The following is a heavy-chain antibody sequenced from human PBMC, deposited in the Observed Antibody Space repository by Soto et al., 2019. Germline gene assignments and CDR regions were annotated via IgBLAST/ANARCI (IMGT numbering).Heavy chain of an antibody. CDR3: ARGERGCSSTSCYGNDWFDP. J-gene: IGHJ5*02. V-gene: IGHV1-3*01. D-gene: IGHD2-2*01. Sequence: ASVKVSCKASGYTFTSYVMHWVRQAPGQRLEWMGWIKAGNGNTKYSQKFQGRVTITRDTSVSTAYMELSSLTSEDTAVYYCARGERGCSSTSCYGNDWFDPWGQGTLVTVSS. CDR1: GYTFTSYV. CDR2: IKAGNGNT.